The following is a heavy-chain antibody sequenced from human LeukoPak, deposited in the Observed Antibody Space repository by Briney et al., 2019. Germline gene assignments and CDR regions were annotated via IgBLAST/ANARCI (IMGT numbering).Heavy chain of an antibody. Sequence: GGSLRLSCAASGFTFSSYAMSWVRQAPGKGLEWVANIKQDGSEKNYVDSVKGRFTISRDNAKNSMYLQMNSLRVEDTAVYYCVRQWLAFDYWGQGALVTVS. J-gene: IGHJ4*02. V-gene: IGHV3-7*02. CDR2: IKQDGSEK. CDR3: VRQWLAFDY. CDR1: GFTFSSYA. D-gene: IGHD6-19*01.